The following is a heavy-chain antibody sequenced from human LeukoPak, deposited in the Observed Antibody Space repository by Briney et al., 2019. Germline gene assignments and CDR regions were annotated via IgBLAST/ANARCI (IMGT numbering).Heavy chain of an antibody. V-gene: IGHV3-73*01. Sequence: GGSLRLSCVVTGLTFSASDMHWVRQASGQGLEWVGRVQTKPNNYATAYTASLTGRFTISRDDSINTAYLQMNSLRAEDTAVYYCARDRLVGGYWGQGTLVTVSS. CDR1: GLTFSASD. J-gene: IGHJ4*02. CDR3: ARDRLVGGY. CDR2: VQTKPNNYAT. D-gene: IGHD2-2*01.